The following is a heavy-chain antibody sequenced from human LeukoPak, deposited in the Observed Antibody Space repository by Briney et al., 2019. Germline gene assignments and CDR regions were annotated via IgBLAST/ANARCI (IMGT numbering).Heavy chain of an antibody. CDR1: GGSISSYY. D-gene: IGHD2-15*01. V-gene: IGHV4-59*01. CDR2: IYYSGSN. Sequence: PSETLSLTCTVSGGSISSYYWSWIRQPPGKGLEWIGYIYYSGSNNYNPSLKSRVTISVEKSKNQFSLKLSSVTAADTAVYYCARELGCSGGSCHSDGAFDIWGQGTMVTVSS. CDR3: ARELGCSGGSCHSDGAFDI. J-gene: IGHJ3*02.